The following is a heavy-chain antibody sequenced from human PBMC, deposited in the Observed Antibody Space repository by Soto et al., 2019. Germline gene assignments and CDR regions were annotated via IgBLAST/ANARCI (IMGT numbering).Heavy chain of an antibody. D-gene: IGHD3-3*01. J-gene: IGHJ4*02. Sequence: QVQLVQSGAEVKKPGASVKVSCKASGYTFTSYGIIWVRQAPGQGLEWMGWISAYNGNTNYAQKLQGRVTMTTDTSTSTAYMELRSLRSDDTAVYYCARDLDNYDFWSGYEGGIDYWGQGTLVTVSS. CDR1: GYTFTSYG. V-gene: IGHV1-18*01. CDR3: ARDLDNYDFWSGYEGGIDY. CDR2: ISAYNGNT.